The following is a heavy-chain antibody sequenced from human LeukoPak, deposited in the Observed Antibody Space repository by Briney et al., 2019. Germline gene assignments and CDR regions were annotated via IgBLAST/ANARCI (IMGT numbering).Heavy chain of an antibody. D-gene: IGHD3-10*01. CDR2: INPNSGGT. CDR3: ARDLHYYGSGDWFDP. CDR1: GYTFTSYA. V-gene: IGHV1-2*04. J-gene: IGHJ5*02. Sequence: ASVKVSCKASGYTFTSYAISWVRQAPGQGLEWMGWINPNSGGTNYAQKFQGWVTMTRDTSISTAYMELSRLRSDDTAVYYCARDLHYYGSGDWFDPWGQGTLVTVSS.